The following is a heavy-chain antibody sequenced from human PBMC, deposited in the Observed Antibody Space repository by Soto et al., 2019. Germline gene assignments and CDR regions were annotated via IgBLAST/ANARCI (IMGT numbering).Heavy chain of an antibody. CDR3: AGVRDCSGGTCYSWWFDP. CDR1: GGSISSYY. V-gene: IGHV4-59*01. CDR2: IYYSGST. D-gene: IGHD2-15*01. Sequence: SETLSLTCTVSGGSISSYYWSWIRQPPGKGLEWIGHIYYSGSTSYNSSLKSRVTISVDTSKGQLSLKLSSVTAADTAVYYCAGVRDCSGGTCYSWWFDPWGQGTLVT. J-gene: IGHJ5*02.